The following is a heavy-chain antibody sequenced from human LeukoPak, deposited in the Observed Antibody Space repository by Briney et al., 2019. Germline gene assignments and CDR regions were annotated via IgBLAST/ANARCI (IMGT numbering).Heavy chain of an antibody. CDR3: AGRGSSSGTFDV. CDR2: IYTSGGT. D-gene: IGHD2-2*01. V-gene: IGHV4-61*02. CDR1: GGSISNLDYY. Sequence: SETLSLTCTVSGGSISNLDYYWTWIRQPAGRRLEWIGRIYTSGGTNYNPSLKSRVTMSVDKSKNQISLNLASLTAADTALYYCAGRGSSSGTFDVWGPGTFVTVSS. J-gene: IGHJ3*01.